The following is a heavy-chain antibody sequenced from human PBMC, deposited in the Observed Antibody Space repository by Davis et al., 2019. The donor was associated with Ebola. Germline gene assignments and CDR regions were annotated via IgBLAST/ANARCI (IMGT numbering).Heavy chain of an antibody. CDR1: SYAFGSYG. J-gene: IGHJ4*02. CDR2: ISVYNGNT. V-gene: IGHV1-18*01. CDR3: STGTYDFWP. D-gene: IGHD3-3*01. Sequence: ASVKVSCKASSYAFGSYGINWVRQAPGQGLEWMGWISVYNGNTNYAQKYQGRVTMTTDTSTSTAYMELRSLRSDDTAVYYCSTGTYDFWPWGQGTLVTVSS.